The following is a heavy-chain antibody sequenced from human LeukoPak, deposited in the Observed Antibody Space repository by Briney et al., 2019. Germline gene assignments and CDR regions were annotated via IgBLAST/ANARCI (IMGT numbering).Heavy chain of an antibody. V-gene: IGHV1-18*01. D-gene: IGHD3-22*01. CDR1: GYTFTSYG. CDR3: AARYDSSGAEYFQH. CDR2: ISAYNGNT. J-gene: IGHJ1*01. Sequence: ASVKVSCKASGYTFTSYGISWVRQAPGQGLEWMGWISAYNGNTNYAQKLQGRVTMNTDTSTSTAYMELRSLRSDDTAVYYCAARYDSSGAEYFQHWGQGTLVTVSS.